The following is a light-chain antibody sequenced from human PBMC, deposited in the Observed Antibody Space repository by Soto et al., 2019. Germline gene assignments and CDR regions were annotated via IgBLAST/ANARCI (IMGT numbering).Light chain of an antibody. J-gene: IGLJ1*01. V-gene: IGLV2-14*01. CDR3: SSYTSTSTPCV. CDR2: EVS. Sequence: QSVLTQPASMSGSPGQSITISCTGTSSDVGGYNYVSWYQLHPGKAPKLIIYEVSHRPSGASNHFSGYKSGNTASLTISGLQAGDEADYYCSSYTSTSTPCVFGTGTKVTVL. CDR1: SSDVGGYNY.